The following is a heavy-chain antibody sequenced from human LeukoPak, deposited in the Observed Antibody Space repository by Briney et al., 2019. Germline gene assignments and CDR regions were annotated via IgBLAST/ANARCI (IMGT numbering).Heavy chain of an antibody. CDR3: ARAGNNWFDP. J-gene: IGHJ5*02. Sequence: SQTLSLTCTVSGGSISSGGYYWSWIRQPPGKGLEWIGYIYHSGSTYYNPSLKSRVTISVDTSMNQFSLKLSSVTAADTAVYYCARAGNNWFDPWGQGTLVTVSS. CDR2: IYHSGST. CDR1: GGSISSGGYY. V-gene: IGHV4-30-2*02.